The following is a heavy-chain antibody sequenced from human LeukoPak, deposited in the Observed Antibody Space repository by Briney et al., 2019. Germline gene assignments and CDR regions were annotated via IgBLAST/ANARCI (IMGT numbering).Heavy chain of an antibody. CDR1: GYTFTSYG. CDR3: ARDIVVVVAATPAFYYYGMDV. Sequence: GASVKVSCKASGYTFTSYGISWVRQAPGQGLEWMGRISAYNGNTNYAQKLQGRVTMTTDTSTSTAYMELRSLRSDDTAVYHCARDIVVVVAATPAFYYYGMDVWGQGTTVTVSS. CDR2: ISAYNGNT. V-gene: IGHV1-18*01. J-gene: IGHJ6*02. D-gene: IGHD2-15*01.